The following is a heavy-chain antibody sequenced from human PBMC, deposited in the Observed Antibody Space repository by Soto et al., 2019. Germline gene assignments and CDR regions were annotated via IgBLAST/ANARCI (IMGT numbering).Heavy chain of an antibody. Sequence: SETLSLTCTVSGGSISSGGYYWSWIRQHPGKGLEWIGYIYYSGSTYYNPSLKSRVTISVDTSKNQFSLKLSSVTAADTAVYYCARSYGDEGYLRYAFDIWGQGTMGTVSS. CDR1: GGSISSGGYY. CDR2: IYYSGST. V-gene: IGHV4-31*03. D-gene: IGHD4-17*01. CDR3: ARSYGDEGYLRYAFDI. J-gene: IGHJ3*02.